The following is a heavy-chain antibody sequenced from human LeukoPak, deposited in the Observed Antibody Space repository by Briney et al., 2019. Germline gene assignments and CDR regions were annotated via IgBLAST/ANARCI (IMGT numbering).Heavy chain of an antibody. CDR3: AISSGGYSYGLDY. CDR2: IYHSGST. CDR1: GYSISSGYY. V-gene: IGHV4-38-2*01. Sequence: WETLSLTCAVSGYSISSGYYWGWIRQPPGKGLEWIGSIYHSGSTYYNPSLKSRVTISVDTSKNQFSLKLSSVTAADTAVYYCAISSGGYSYGLDYWGQGTLVTVSS. J-gene: IGHJ4*02. D-gene: IGHD5-18*01.